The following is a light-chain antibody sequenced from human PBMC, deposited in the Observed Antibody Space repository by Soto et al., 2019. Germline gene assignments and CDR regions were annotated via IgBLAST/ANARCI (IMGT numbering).Light chain of an antibody. V-gene: IGLV2-23*01. CDR2: EGN. CDR1: RNDVGSYNL. Sequence: QSALTQPASVSGSPGQSITISCTGSRNDVGSYNLVSWYQPHPGKAPKLMLYEGNKRPSGVSNRFSGSKSGNTASLTISGLQAEDEADYFCCTYAGSNSYLFGTGTKVTVL. J-gene: IGLJ1*01. CDR3: CTYAGSNSYL.